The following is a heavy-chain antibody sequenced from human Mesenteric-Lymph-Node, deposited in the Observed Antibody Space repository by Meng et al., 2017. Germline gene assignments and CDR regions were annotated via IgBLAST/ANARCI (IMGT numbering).Heavy chain of an antibody. CDR2: ISSSSSYI. CDR3: ARGKAAAGPSGFDP. D-gene: IGHD6-13*01. J-gene: IGHJ5*02. Sequence: GGSLRLSCAASGFTFSSYSMNWVRQAPGKGLEWVSSISSSSSYIYYADSVKGRFTISRDNAKNSLYLQMNSLRAEDTAVYYCARGKAAAGPSGFDPWGQGTLVTVSS. V-gene: IGHV3-21*01. CDR1: GFTFSSYS.